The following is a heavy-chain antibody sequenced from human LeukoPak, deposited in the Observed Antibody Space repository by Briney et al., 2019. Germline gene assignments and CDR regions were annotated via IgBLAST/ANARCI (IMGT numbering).Heavy chain of an antibody. Sequence: GESLKISCKGSGYRFTSYWIGWVRQMPGKGLEWMGIIYSGDSDTRYSPSFQGQVTISADKSISTAYLQWSSLKASDTAMYYCARYYYDSSGYYYDWFDPWGQGTLVTVSS. CDR1: GYRFTSYW. V-gene: IGHV5-51*01. J-gene: IGHJ5*02. D-gene: IGHD3-22*01. CDR2: IYSGDSDT. CDR3: ARYYYDSSGYYYDWFDP.